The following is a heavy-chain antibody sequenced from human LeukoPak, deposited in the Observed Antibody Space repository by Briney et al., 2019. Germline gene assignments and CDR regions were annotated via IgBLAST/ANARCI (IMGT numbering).Heavy chain of an antibody. D-gene: IGHD3-10*01. CDR1: GGTFSSYA. CDR3: ARASYYGSGSPRYYYYGMDL. V-gene: IGHV1-69*06. CDR2: IIPIFGTA. J-gene: IGHJ6*04. Sequence: SVKVSCKASGGTFSSYAISWVRQAPGQGLEWMGGIIPIFGTANYAQKFQGRVTITADKSTSTDYIELSSLRSEDTAVYYCARASYYGSGSPRYYYYGMDLWGKRTTVTVSS.